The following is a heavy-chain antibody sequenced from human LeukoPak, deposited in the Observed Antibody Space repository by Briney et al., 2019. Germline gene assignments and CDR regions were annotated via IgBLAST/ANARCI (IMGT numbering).Heavy chain of an antibody. CDR3: TRQWSNFWSEY. CDR1: GGSISSYY. D-gene: IGHD3-3*01. Sequence: SETLSLTCTVSGGSISSYYWGWIRQPPGKGLEWIGSMFYSGSTNYNPSLKSRITIAVDTSKNQFFLKLSSVTAADTAVYYCTRQWSNFWSEYWGQGTLVTVSS. V-gene: IGHV4-39*01. J-gene: IGHJ4*02. CDR2: MFYSGST.